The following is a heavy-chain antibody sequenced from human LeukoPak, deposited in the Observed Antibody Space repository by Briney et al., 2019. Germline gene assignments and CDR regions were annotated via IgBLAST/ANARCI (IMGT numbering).Heavy chain of an antibody. CDR3: TTEMATIPVANFDY. CDR2: IKSKTDGGTT. D-gene: IGHD5-24*01. V-gene: IGHV3-15*07. CDR1: GFTFSNAW. J-gene: IGHJ4*02. Sequence: GGSLRLSCAASGFTFSNAWMNWVRQAPGKGLEWVGRIKSKTDGGTTDYAAPVKGRFTISRDDSKNTLYLRMNSLKTEDTAVYYCTTEMATIPVANFDYWGQGTLVTVSS.